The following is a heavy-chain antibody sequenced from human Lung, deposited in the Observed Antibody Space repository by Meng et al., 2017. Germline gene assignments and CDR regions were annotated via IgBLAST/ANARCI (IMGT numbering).Heavy chain of an antibody. CDR1: GFTFRSYW. J-gene: IGHJ4*02. V-gene: IGHV3-74*03. CDR3: ARESGYFEY. CDR2: IRGDGGSI. Sequence: VQLVESGGGRVQPGGSLRLSCAASGFTFRSYWMHWVRQAPGKGLVWVSRIRGDGGSIVYADSVKGRFTISRDNAKNTLFLQMNSLRAEDTAVYYCARESGYFEYWGQGILVTVSS.